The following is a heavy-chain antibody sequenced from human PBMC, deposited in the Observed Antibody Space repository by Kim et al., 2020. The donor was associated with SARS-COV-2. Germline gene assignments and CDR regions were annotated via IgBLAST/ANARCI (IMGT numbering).Heavy chain of an antibody. D-gene: IGHD1-26*01. J-gene: IGHJ4*02. V-gene: IGHV3-11*05. CDR3: ARVGATKWEFDY. CDR1: GFTFSDYY. Sequence: GGSLRLSCAASGFTFSDYYMSWIRQAPGKGLEWVSYISSSSSYTNYADSVKGRFTISRDNAKNSLYLQMNSLRAEDTAVYYCARVGATKWEFDYWGQGTLVTVSS. CDR2: ISSSSSYT.